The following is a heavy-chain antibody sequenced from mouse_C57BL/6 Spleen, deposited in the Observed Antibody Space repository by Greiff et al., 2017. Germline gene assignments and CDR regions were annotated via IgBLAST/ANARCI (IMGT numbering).Heavy chain of an antibody. Sequence: EVMLVESGGGLVKPGGSLKLSCAASGFTFSSYTMSWVRQTPEKRLEWVATISGGGGNTYYPDSVKGRFTISRDDATNTMYLQMSSLRSEDTALYYCARHDHYYSSSYWYFGGRGTTTTVT. D-gene: IGHD1-1*01. V-gene: IGHV5-9*01. J-gene: IGHJ1*03. CDR1: GFTFSSYT. CDR2: ISGGGGNT. CDR3: ARHDHYYSSSYWYFGG.